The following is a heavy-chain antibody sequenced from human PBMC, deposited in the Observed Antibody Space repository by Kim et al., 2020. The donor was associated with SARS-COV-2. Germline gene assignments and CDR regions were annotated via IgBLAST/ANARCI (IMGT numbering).Heavy chain of an antibody. D-gene: IGHD3-10*01. CDR2: INADSGNT. Sequence: ASVKVSCKASGYTFTHYAMHWVRQAPGQSLEWTGWINADSGNTKYSERFQGRVSITRDTSASTAYMELSSLRSEDTAVYYCARDPLNYYGSGSYFQRSSTPPYSFDCWGQGTQVTVSS. V-gene: IGHV1-3*01. CDR1: GYTFTHYA. J-gene: IGHJ4*02. CDR3: ARDPLNYYGSGSYFQRSSTPPYSFDC.